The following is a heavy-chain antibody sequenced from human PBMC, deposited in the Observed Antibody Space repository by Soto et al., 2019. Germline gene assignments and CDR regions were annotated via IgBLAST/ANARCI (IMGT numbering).Heavy chain of an antibody. CDR2: IYPGDSDT. Sequence: GESLKVSCKGSGYSFTSYWIGWVRPMPGKGLEWMGIIYPGDSDTRYSPSFQGQVTISADKSISTAYLQWSSLKASDTAMYYCARLSYDILTGYYGPFDYWGQGTLVTVSS. J-gene: IGHJ4*02. D-gene: IGHD3-9*01. V-gene: IGHV5-51*01. CDR3: ARLSYDILTGYYGPFDY. CDR1: GYSFTSYW.